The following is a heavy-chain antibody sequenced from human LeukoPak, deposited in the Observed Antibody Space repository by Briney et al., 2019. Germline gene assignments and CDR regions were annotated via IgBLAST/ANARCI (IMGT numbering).Heavy chain of an antibody. J-gene: IGHJ4*02. CDR3: ARSPLYYDSSGYYFDY. CDR1: GGSISSYY. D-gene: IGHD3-22*01. Sequence: SETLSLTCTVSGGSISSYYWSWIRQPPGKGLEWTGYIYYSGSTNYNPSLKSRVTISVDTSKNQFSLKLSSVTAADTAVYYCARSPLYYDSSGYYFDYWGQGTLVTVSS. V-gene: IGHV4-59*08. CDR2: IYYSGST.